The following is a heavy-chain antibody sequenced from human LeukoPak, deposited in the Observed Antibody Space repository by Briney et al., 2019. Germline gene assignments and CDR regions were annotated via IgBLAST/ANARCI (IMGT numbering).Heavy chain of an antibody. J-gene: IGHJ4*02. CDR3: TRDNFWSGYYPPRDY. Sequence: GGSLRLSCTASGFTFGDYAMSWFRQAPGKGLEWVGFIRSKAYGGTTEYAASVKGRFTISRDDSKSIAYLQMNSLKTEDPAVYYCTRDNFWSGYYPPRDYWGQGTLVTVSS. CDR1: GFTFGDYA. V-gene: IGHV3-49*03. CDR2: IRSKAYGGTT. D-gene: IGHD3-3*01.